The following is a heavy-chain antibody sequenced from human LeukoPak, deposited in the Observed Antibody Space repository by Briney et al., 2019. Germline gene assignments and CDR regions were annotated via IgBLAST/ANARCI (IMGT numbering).Heavy chain of an antibody. CDR3: ARRLLWFGEGGNWFDP. D-gene: IGHD3-10*01. J-gene: IGHJ5*02. V-gene: IGHV1-18*04. Sequence: ASVKVSCKASGYTFTGYYMHWVRQAPGQGLEWMGWISAYNGNTNYAQKLQGRVTMTTDTSTSTAYMELRSLRSDDTAVYYCARRLLWFGEGGNWFDPWGQGTLVTVPS. CDR1: GYTFTGYY. CDR2: ISAYNGNT.